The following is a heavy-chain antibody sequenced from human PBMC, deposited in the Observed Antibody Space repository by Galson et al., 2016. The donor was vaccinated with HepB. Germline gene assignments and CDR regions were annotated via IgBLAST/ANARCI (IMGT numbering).Heavy chain of an antibody. CDR1: GGSISNYY. CDR2: INPGGST. D-gene: IGHD6-19*01. J-gene: IGHJ5*02. Sequence: SETLSLTCTVSGGSISNYYWTWIRQPPEKGLEWLGEINPGGSTKYNPSLESRVIISIDTSKNQFSLKLFSVTAADTAVYYCAKGSAVAGTWGQGTLVTVSS. V-gene: IGHV4-34*01. CDR3: AKGSAVAGT.